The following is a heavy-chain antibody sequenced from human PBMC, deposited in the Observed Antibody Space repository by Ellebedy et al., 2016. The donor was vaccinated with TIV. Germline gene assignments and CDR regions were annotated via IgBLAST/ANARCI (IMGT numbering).Heavy chain of an antibody. D-gene: IGHD2-21*02. Sequence: GESLKISCAASGFTFTTYAMNWVRQAPGKGLEWVSTLSGSGVSTYYADSVRGRFIISRDNSKNTLYLQMNSLGVDDTAVYYCARDRHVNRGDCLDYWGQGTLVTVSS. V-gene: IGHV3-23*01. CDR2: LSGSGVST. J-gene: IGHJ4*02. CDR3: ARDRHVNRGDCLDY. CDR1: GFTFTTYA.